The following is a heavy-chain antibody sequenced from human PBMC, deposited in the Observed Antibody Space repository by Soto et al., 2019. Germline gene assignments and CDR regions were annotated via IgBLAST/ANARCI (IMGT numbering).Heavy chain of an antibody. CDR3: ATGYSNGWSFFDY. CDR1: GCAISSYY. Sequence: SETLSLTCTVSGCAISSYYWSWIRQPPGKGLEWIGYIYYSGSTNYNPSLKSRVTISVDTSKNQFSLKLSSVTAADTAVYYCATGYSNGWSFFDYWGQGTLFTVSS. D-gene: IGHD6-19*01. V-gene: IGHV4-59*01. CDR2: IYYSGST. J-gene: IGHJ4*02.